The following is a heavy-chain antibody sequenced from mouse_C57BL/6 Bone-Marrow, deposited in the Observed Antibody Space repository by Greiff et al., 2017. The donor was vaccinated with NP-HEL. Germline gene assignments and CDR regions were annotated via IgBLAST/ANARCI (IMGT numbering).Heavy chain of an antibody. J-gene: IGHJ2*01. CDR1: GFTFSSYA. Sequence: EVQLVESGGGLVKPGGSLKLSCAASGFTFSSYAMSWVRQTPEKRLEWVATISDGGSYTYYPDNVKGRFTISRDNAKNNLYLQMSHLKSEDTAMYYCARGSTMVTYWGQGTTLTVSS. D-gene: IGHD2-2*01. V-gene: IGHV5-4*01. CDR2: ISDGGSYT. CDR3: ARGSTMVTY.